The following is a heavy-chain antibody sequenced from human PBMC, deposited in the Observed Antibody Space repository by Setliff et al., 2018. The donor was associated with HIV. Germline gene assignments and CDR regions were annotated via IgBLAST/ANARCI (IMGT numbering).Heavy chain of an antibody. D-gene: IGHD3-16*02. CDR2: INQDGSER. V-gene: IGHV3-7*01. Sequence: GSLRLSCAASGFTFSSYSMNWVRQAPGKGLEWVANINQDGSERHYVDSVKGRFTISRDNAKDLLSLQMNRLRVEDTAVYYCASPYYDFVWGSYQPDYWGQGTLVTVSS. J-gene: IGHJ4*02. CDR3: ASPYYDFVWGSYQPDY. CDR1: GFTFSSYS.